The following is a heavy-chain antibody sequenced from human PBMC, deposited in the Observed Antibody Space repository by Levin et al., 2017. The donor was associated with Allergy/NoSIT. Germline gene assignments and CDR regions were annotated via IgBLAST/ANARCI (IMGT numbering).Heavy chain of an antibody. J-gene: IGHJ3*02. CDR1: GGSISSYY. Sequence: SQTLSLTCTVSGGSISSYYWSWIRQPPGKGLEWIGYIYYSGSTNYNPSLKSRVTISVDTSKNQFSLKLSSVTAADTAVYYCARRQNFDWLFDDAFDIWGQGTMVTVSS. D-gene: IGHD3-9*01. CDR2: IYYSGST. V-gene: IGHV4-59*08. CDR3: ARRQNFDWLFDDAFDI.